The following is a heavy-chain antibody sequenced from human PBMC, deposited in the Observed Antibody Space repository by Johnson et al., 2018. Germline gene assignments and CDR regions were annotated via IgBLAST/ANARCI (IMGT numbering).Heavy chain of an antibody. CDR3: ARVGGTAADGMDV. CDR1: GGTFSSYT. V-gene: IGHV1-69*02. CDR2: IIPILGMA. Sequence: QVQLVQSGAEVKKPGSSVKVSCKASGGTFSSYTISWVRQAPGQGLEWMGRIIPILGMANYAQKFQGRVTITADESTSTAYMELSSRRSEDTAVYYCARVGGTAADGMDVWGQGTTVTVSS. J-gene: IGHJ6*02. D-gene: IGHD6-13*01.